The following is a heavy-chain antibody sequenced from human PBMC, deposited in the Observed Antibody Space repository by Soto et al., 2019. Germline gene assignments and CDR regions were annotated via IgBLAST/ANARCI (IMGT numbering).Heavy chain of an antibody. CDR1: GASISSSY. Sequence: KASETLSLTCTVSGASISSSYCIWGRHSPFKGREWIGYVYHTGSTNYNPSLKSRVTISLDTSKSQFSLNLTSLTTADTAVYFCARGGNRYSNVASGVGGFDYWGQGSLVTVSS. D-gene: IGHD5-12*01. J-gene: IGHJ4*02. V-gene: IGHV4-59*01. CDR3: ARGGNRYSNVASGVGGFDY. CDR2: VYHTGST.